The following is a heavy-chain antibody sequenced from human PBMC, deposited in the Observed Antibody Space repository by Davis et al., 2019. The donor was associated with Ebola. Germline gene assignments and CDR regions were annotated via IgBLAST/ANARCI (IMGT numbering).Heavy chain of an antibody. CDR1: GGSIRSSNW. CDR2: IYHSGST. V-gene: IGHV4-4*02. J-gene: IGHJ2*01. D-gene: IGHD3-22*01. CDR3: ARDFYDSSGYLWYFDL. Sequence: MPSDTLSPTCAVPGGSIRSSNWWSCVRPPPGKGLEWIGEIYHSGSTNYNPSLKSRVTISVDKSKSEFSLRLSSVTAADTAVYYCARDFYDSSGYLWYFDLWGRGTLVTVSS.